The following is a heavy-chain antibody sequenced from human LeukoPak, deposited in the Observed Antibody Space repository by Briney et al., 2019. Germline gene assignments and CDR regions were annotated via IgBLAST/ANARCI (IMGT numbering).Heavy chain of an antibody. CDR2: ISGAGGST. Sequence: GGSLRLSCTASGFTFGRHAMSWVRQAPGKGLEWVSTISGAGGSTYYADSVKGRFTISRDNSKDTLYLQVNSLRAEDTAVYFCAKEEGYCSSSSCSDYFDYWGQGTLVTVSS. CDR1: GFTFGRHA. J-gene: IGHJ4*02. V-gene: IGHV3-23*01. D-gene: IGHD2-15*01. CDR3: AKEEGYCSSSSCSDYFDY.